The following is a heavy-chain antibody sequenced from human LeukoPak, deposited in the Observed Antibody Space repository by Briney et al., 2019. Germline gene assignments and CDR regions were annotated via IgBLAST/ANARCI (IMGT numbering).Heavy chain of an antibody. V-gene: IGHV1-2*02. Sequence: ASVKVSCKASGYTFTGYYMHWVRQAPGQGLGWMGWINPNSGGTNYAQKFQGRVTMTRDTSISTAYMELSRLRSDDTAVYYCARAGLLLWFGELLSFDYWGQGTLVTVSS. CDR2: INPNSGGT. CDR3: ARAGLLLWFGELLSFDY. J-gene: IGHJ4*02. D-gene: IGHD3-10*01. CDR1: GYTFTGYY.